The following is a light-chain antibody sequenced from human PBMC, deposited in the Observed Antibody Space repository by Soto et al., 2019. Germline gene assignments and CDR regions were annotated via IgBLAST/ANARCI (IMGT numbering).Light chain of an antibody. V-gene: IGKV3-20*01. J-gene: IGKJ1*01. CDR2: GAS. CDR1: QSVSSSY. CDR3: QQYGSSPPT. Sequence: EIVLTQSPGTLSLSPGERASLSGRASQSVSSSYLAWYQQKPGQAPRLLLYGASSRAPGIPDRFSGSGSGTDFTLTISRLEPEDFAVYYCQQYGSSPPTFGQGTKVEIK.